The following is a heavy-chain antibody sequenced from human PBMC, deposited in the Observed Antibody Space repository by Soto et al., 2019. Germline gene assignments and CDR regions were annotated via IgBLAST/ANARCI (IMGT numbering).Heavy chain of an antibody. V-gene: IGHV3-66*01. CDR1: GFTVSSNY. CDR2: IYSGGST. J-gene: IGHJ3*02. CDR3: ARDGIAVEYAFDI. Sequence: GGSLRLSCAASGFTVSSNYVSWVRQAPGKGLEWVSVIYSGGSTYYADSVKGRYTISRDNSKNTLYLQMNSLRAEDTAVYYCARDGIAVEYAFDIWDQGTMVTVSS. D-gene: IGHD6-19*01.